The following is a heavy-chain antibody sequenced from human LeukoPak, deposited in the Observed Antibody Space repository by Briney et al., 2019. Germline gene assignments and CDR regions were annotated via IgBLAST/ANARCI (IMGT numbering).Heavy chain of an antibody. CDR2: FTWKSHRT. Sequence: QAGGSLRLSCAASGITSDDNTMHWVRQTPGRGREWVSFFTWKSHRTHYADSVKGRFTVSRDNITDSMYLDMNSLKTEDTGLYHCASEVGYRSLGYLGQGTLVTVSS. D-gene: IGHD3-3*01. J-gene: IGHJ4*02. CDR3: ASEVGYRSLGY. CDR1: GITSDDNT. V-gene: IGHV3-43*01.